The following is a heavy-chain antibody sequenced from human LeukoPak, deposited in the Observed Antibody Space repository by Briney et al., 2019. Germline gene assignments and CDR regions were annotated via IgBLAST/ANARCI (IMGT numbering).Heavy chain of an antibody. CDR2: VYSSGNSGTT. D-gene: IGHD2-2*01. Sequence: SETLSLTCTVSGDSISGFYWSWIRQPAGKGLEWIGRVYSSGNSGTTNYNPFLQSRVTVSLDTSKNQVSLKLTSVTAADTAVYFCARESRMIAFDIWGQGTMVTVSS. J-gene: IGHJ3*02. CDR3: ARESRMIAFDI. V-gene: IGHV4-4*07. CDR1: GDSISGFY.